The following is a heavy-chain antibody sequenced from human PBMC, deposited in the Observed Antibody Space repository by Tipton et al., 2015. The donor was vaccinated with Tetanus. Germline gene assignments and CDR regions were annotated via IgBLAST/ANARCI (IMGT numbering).Heavy chain of an antibody. CDR3: ARDHTRYSGSSVATFDI. V-gene: IGHV4-4*07. J-gene: IGHJ3*02. CDR2: IYTSGST. D-gene: IGHD6-6*01. Sequence: TLSLTCTVSGGSISSYYWSWIRQPAGKGLEWIGRIYTSGSTNYNPSLKSRVTMSVDTSKNQFSLKLSSVTAADTAAYYCARDHTRYSGSSVATFDIWGQGTMVTVSS. CDR1: GGSISSYY.